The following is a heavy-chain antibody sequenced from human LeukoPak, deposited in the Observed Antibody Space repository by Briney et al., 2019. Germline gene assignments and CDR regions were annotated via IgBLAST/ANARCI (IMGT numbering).Heavy chain of an antibody. CDR3: ARAPVPYYDSSGYYPYYFDY. J-gene: IGHJ4*02. D-gene: IGHD3-22*01. CDR2: ISAYNGNT. V-gene: IGHV1-18*01. Sequence: ASVKVSCKASGYTFTSYGISWVRQAPGQGLEWMGWISAYNGNTNYAQKLQGRVTMPTDTSTSTASMELRSLRSDDTAVYYCARAPVPYYDSSGYYPYYFDYWGQGTLVTVSS. CDR1: GYTFTSYG.